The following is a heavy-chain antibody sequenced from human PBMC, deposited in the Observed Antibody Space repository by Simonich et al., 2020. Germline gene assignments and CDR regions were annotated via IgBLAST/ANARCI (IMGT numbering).Heavy chain of an antibody. V-gene: IGHV1-69*09. CDR3: ARGGLADRRIVYYYYMDV. J-gene: IGHJ6*03. CDR1: GGTFSSYA. Sequence: QVQLVQSGAEVKKPGSSVKVSCKASGGTFSSYAISWVRQAPGQGLEWRRRIIHNLGRANDAQKFPCRVTITADKSTSTAYMELSSLRSEDTAVYYCARGGLADRRIVYYYYMDVWGKGTTVTVSS. CDR2: IIHNLGRA. D-gene: IGHD2-15*01.